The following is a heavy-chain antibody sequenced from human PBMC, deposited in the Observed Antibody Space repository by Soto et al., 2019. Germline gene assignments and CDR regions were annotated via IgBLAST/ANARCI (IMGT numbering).Heavy chain of an antibody. J-gene: IGHJ5*02. CDR1: GYTFTSYG. D-gene: IGHD6-13*01. CDR2: INAASGDT. Sequence: GASVKVSCKASGYTFTSYGIHWVRQAPGQRLERMGWINAASGDTKYSPKFQCRVTITRDTSASTAYMELSSLRSEDTAVYYCVRRHVSATGIDWFDPWGHGTLVTVSS. V-gene: IGHV1-3*01. CDR3: VRRHVSATGIDWFDP.